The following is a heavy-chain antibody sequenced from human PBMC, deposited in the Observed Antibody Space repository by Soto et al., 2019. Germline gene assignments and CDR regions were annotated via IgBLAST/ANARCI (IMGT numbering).Heavy chain of an antibody. J-gene: IGHJ4*02. D-gene: IGHD6-25*01. Sequence: QVQLVQPGAEVKKPGASVKVSCRASGYTFTSYYMHWVRQAPGQGLGWMGIINHSGGSTSYAQKFKGRVTITRDTSTSTVYIELISLRSEDTAFYYCARISGTSFDFWGQGTLVTVSS. CDR1: GYTFTSYY. CDR3: ARISGTSFDF. V-gene: IGHV1-46*01. CDR2: INHSGGST.